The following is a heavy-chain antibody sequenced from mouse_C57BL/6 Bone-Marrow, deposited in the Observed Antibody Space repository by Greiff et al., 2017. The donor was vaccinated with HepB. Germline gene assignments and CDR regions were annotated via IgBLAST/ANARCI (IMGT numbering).Heavy chain of an antibody. Sequence: EVQLVESGGDLVKPGGSLKLSCAASGFTFSSYGMSWVRQTPDKRLEWVATISSGGSYTYYPDSVKGRFTISRDNAKNTLYLQMSSLKSEDTAMYYCAIHPPYYYGSSPWYFDVWGTGTTVTVSS. J-gene: IGHJ1*03. CDR3: AIHPPYYYGSSPWYFDV. V-gene: IGHV5-6*01. CDR2: ISSGGSYT. D-gene: IGHD1-1*01. CDR1: GFTFSSYG.